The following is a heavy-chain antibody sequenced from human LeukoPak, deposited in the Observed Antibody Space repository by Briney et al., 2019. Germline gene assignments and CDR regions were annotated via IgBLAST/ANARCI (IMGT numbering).Heavy chain of an antibody. CDR2: ISSSSSTI. Sequence: GGSLRLSCAASGFTFSSYSMNWVRQALGKGLEWVSYISSSSSTIYYADSVKGRFTISRDNAKNSLYLQMNSLRAEDTAVYYCARESPSYCGGDWYLSWGQGTLVTVSS. CDR1: GFTFSSYS. D-gene: IGHD2-21*01. CDR3: ARESPSYCGGDWYLS. V-gene: IGHV3-48*01. J-gene: IGHJ4*02.